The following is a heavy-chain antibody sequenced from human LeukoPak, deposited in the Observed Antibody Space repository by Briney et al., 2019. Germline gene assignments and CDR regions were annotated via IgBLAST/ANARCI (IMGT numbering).Heavy chain of an antibody. CDR2: IYYSGST. Sequence: SETLSLTCTVSGGSISSSSYYWGWIRQPPGKGLEWIGSIYYSGSTYYNPSLKSRVTISVDTSKNQFSLKLSSVTAADTAVYYCARRTFIAAAGLEGGWFDPWGQGTLVTVSS. D-gene: IGHD6-13*01. J-gene: IGHJ5*02. CDR3: ARRTFIAAAGLEGGWFDP. CDR1: GGSISSSSYY. V-gene: IGHV4-39*07.